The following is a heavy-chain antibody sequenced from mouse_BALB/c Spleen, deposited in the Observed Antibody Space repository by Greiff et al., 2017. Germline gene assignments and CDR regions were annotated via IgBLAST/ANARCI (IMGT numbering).Heavy chain of an antibody. D-gene: IGHD2-14*01. Sequence: DVKLVESGGGLVQPGGSLKLSCAASGFTFSSYGMSWVRQTPDKRLELVAAINSNGGSTYYPDSVKGRFTISRDNAKNTLYLQMSSLKSEDTAMYYCARYYRYDGSWFAYWGQGTLVTVSA. J-gene: IGHJ3*01. CDR1: GFTFSSYG. CDR2: INSNGGST. V-gene: IGHV5-6-3*01. CDR3: ARYYRYDGSWFAY.